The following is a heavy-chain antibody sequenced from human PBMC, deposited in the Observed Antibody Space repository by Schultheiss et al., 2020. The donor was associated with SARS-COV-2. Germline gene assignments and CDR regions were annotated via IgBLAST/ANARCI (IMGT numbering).Heavy chain of an antibody. Sequence: GGSLRLSCAASGFTFSSYWMSWVRQAPGKGLEWVANIKQDGSEKYYADSVQGRFTISRDNSKNTMYLQMTSLRAEDTALYYCAKEQLEYCRGANCPTPYDLWGQGTLVTVSS. D-gene: IGHD2-15*01. V-gene: IGHV3-7*01. CDR2: IKQDGSEK. CDR1: GFTFSSYW. CDR3: AKEQLEYCRGANCPTPYDL. J-gene: IGHJ5*02.